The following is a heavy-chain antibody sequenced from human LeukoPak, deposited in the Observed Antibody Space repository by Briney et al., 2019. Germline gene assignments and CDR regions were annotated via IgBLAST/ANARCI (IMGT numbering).Heavy chain of an antibody. V-gene: IGHV4-34*01. D-gene: IGHD2-2*02. CDR3: ASGPAAIGYFDY. Sequence: SETLSLTCAVYGGSFSGYYWSWIRRPPGKGLEWIGEINHSGSTNYNPSLKSRVTISVDTSKNQFSLKLSSVTAADTAVYYCASGPAAIGYFDYWGQGTLVTVSS. CDR2: INHSGST. CDR1: GGSFSGYY. J-gene: IGHJ4*02.